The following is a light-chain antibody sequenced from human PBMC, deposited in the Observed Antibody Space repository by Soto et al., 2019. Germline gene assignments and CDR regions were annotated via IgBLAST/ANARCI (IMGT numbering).Light chain of an antibody. CDR3: QQSYITPYT. Sequence: QMTQSTSSLSASVGDTVTITCRASQSISVHLNWYQQKGGKVPKLLIYAASHLYSWVPSRFSRSGSETYFALTITSLQPEDFATYYFQQSYITPYTFGQLTKLEIK. CDR2: AAS. V-gene: IGKV1-39*01. CDR1: QSISVH. J-gene: IGKJ2*01.